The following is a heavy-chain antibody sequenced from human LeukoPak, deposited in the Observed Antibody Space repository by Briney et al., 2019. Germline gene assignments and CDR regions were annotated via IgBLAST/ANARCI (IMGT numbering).Heavy chain of an antibody. V-gene: IGHV4-39*01. CDR3: ARYMVQGVIAAYNWFDP. CDR2: IYYSGST. D-gene: IGHD3-10*01. J-gene: IGHJ5*02. Sequence: SETLSLTCTVSGGSISSSSYYWGWIRQPPGKGLEWIGSIYYSGSTYYNPSLKSRVTISVDTSKNQFSLKLSSVTAADTAVYYCARYMVQGVIAAYNWFDPWGQGTLVTVSS. CDR1: GGSISSSSYY.